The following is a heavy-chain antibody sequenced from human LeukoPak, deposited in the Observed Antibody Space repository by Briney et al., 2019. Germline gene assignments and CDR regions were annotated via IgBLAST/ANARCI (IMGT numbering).Heavy chain of an antibody. CDR2: ISYSGRT. J-gene: IGHJ4*02. CDR1: GGSMSSSSYY. Sequence: PSETLSLTCTVSGGSMSSSSYYWVWFRQPPGKGLEWIGSISYSGRTYYNPSLKSRVTISVDTSKKQFSLRLSSVTAADTAVYYCVRGGGSYSDYWGQGTLVTVSS. CDR3: VRGGGSYSDY. V-gene: IGHV4-39*01. D-gene: IGHD1-26*01.